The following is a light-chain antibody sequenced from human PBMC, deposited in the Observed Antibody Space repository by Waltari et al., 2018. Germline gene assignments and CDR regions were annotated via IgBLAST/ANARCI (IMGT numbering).Light chain of an antibody. V-gene: IGKV4-1*01. J-gene: IGKJ2*01. CDR1: QSILYNSNNKNY. CDR2: WAS. Sequence: DIVMTQSPDSLALSLGERATISCKSSQSILYNSNNKNYLAWYQQKPGQPPKLLIYWASTRESGVPDRFSGSGSGSDFTLTITSLQAEDVAVYYCQQYYSTPYTFGQGTKLEIK. CDR3: QQYYSTPYT.